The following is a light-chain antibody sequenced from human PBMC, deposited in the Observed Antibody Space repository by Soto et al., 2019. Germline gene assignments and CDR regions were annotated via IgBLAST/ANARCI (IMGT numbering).Light chain of an antibody. CDR3: QQSYSTPHT. V-gene: IGKV1-39*01. J-gene: IGKJ2*01. CDR1: QSISSY. Sequence: DIQMTQSPSSLSASVGDRVTITCRASQSISSYLNWYQQKPGKAPKLLIYAASSLQSGVPSRFSGSGSGTDFPPPLSHLQPEDFATYYCQQSYSTPHTFGQGTKLEIK. CDR2: AAS.